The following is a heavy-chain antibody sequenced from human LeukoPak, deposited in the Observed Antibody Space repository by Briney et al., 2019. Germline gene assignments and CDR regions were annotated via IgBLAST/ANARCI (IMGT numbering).Heavy chain of an antibody. J-gene: IGHJ6*04. CDR3: ARDGTYYYSSGSYPNYYYYGMDV. V-gene: IGHV4-59*01. D-gene: IGHD3-10*01. CDR1: GGSISSYY. Sequence: SETLSLTSTVSGGSISSYYWSWIRQPPGKGLEWIGYIYYSGSTNYNPSLKSRVTISVDTSKNQFSLKLSSVTAADTAVYYCARDGTYYYSSGSYPNYYYYGMDVWGKGTTVTVSS. CDR2: IYYSGST.